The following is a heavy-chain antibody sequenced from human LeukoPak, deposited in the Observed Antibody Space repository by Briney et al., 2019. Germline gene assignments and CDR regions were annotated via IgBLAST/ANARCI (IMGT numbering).Heavy chain of an antibody. V-gene: IGHV5-51*01. CDR1: GYSFASYW. CDR2: IYPGDSDT. CDR3: ARRIAVAAFDI. Sequence: GESLKISCKVSGYSFASYWIGWVRQMPGKGLEWMGIIYPGDSDTKYSPSFQGQITISADKSISTAYLQWSSLKASDTAMYYCARRIAVAAFDIWGQGTLVTVSS. J-gene: IGHJ3*02. D-gene: IGHD6-19*01.